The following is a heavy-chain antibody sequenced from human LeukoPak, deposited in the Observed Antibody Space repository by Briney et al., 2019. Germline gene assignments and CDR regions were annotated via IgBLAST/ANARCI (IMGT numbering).Heavy chain of an antibody. CDR1: GGSISSYY. V-gene: IGHV4-59*01. J-gene: IGHJ3*02. CDR2: IYYSGST. Sequence: SETLSLTCTVSGGSISSYYWSWIRQPPGKGLEWIGYIYYSGSTNYNPSLKSRVTISVDTSKNQFSLKLSSVTAADTAVYYCASSAWNYWDAFDIWGQGTMVTVSS. CDR3: ASSAWNYWDAFDI. D-gene: IGHD1-7*01.